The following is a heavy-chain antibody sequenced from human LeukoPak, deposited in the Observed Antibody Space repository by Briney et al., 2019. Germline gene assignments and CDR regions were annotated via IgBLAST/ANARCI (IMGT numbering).Heavy chain of an antibody. D-gene: IGHD1-1*01. J-gene: IGHJ6*03. V-gene: IGHV4-59*01. Sequence: SSETRSLTCTVSGGSISIYYWSWIRQPPGKGLEWIGYIYYSGSTNYNPSLKSRVTISVDTSKNQFSLKLSSVTAADTAVYYCARETTGSYYHYYYMDVWGKGTTVTVSS. CDR2: IYYSGST. CDR1: GGSISIYY. CDR3: ARETTGSYYHYYYMDV.